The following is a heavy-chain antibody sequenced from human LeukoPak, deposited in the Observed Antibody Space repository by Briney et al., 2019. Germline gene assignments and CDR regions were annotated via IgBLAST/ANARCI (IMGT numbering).Heavy chain of an antibody. CDR3: ARALYDYVWGSY. V-gene: IGHV3-21*01. CDR1: GYTFSSYS. Sequence: GGSLRLSCAASGYTFSSYSMNWVRQAPGQGLEWVASIRSSSSYIYYADTVQGRFTIPRDNAKTTLYLQMNSQRAEDTAVYYCARALYDYVWGSYWGQGALATVSS. D-gene: IGHD3-16*01. CDR2: IRSSSSYI. J-gene: IGHJ4*02.